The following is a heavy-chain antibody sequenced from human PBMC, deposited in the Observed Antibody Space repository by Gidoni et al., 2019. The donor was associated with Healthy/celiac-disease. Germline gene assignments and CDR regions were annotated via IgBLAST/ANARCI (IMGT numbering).Heavy chain of an antibody. D-gene: IGHD6-13*01. Sequence: EVQLLESGGGLVQPGGSLRLSCAASGFTFSSYAMSWFRQAPGKGLEWVSAISGSGGSTYYADSVKGRFTISRDNSKNTLYLQMNSLRAEDTAVYYCALRRGHSSPVPYYFDYWGQGTLVTVSS. CDR3: ALRRGHSSPVPYYFDY. J-gene: IGHJ4*02. CDR2: ISGSGGST. CDR1: GFTFSSYA. V-gene: IGHV3-23*01.